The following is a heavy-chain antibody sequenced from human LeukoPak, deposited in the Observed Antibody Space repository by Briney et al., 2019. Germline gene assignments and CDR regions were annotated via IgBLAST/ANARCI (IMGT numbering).Heavy chain of an antibody. CDR2: ISYDGSNK. J-gene: IGHJ4*02. D-gene: IGHD3-22*01. CDR1: GFTFSSYA. V-gene: IGHV3-30*04. CDR3: ARDLGGSSGYPRGYFDY. Sequence: GRSLRLSCAASGFTFSSYAMHWVRQAPGKGLEWVAVISYDGSNKYYADSVKGRFTISRDNSKNTLYLQMNSLRAEDTAVYYCARDLGGSSGYPRGYFDYWGQGTLVTVSS.